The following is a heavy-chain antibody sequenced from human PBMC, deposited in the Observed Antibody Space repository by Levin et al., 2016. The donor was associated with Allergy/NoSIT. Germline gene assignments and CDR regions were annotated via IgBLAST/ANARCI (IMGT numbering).Heavy chain of an antibody. D-gene: IGHD3-10*01. CDR1: GFNFRSYH. Sequence: GESLKISCAASGFNFRSYHMNWVRQAPGKGLVWVSHINTDGSSTTYADSVKGRFTISRDNAKNTLYLQMNILRAEDTAVYYCVRDYNYGSGSYYGQFDYWGQGTLVTVSS. V-gene: IGHV3-74*01. CDR2: INTDGSST. CDR3: VRDYNYGSGSYYGQFDY. J-gene: IGHJ4*02.